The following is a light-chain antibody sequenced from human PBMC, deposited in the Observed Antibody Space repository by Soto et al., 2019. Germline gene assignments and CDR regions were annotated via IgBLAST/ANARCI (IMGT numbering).Light chain of an antibody. Sequence: EIVLTQSPGTLSLSPGERATLSCRASQSVGRNFLAWYEQKPGQAPRLLIHGASSRATGIPDRFSGSGSGTDFTLTISRLEPADVAVYYCQQYASSPLTFGGGTKVE. CDR1: QSVGRNF. CDR3: QQYASSPLT. CDR2: GAS. V-gene: IGKV3-20*01. J-gene: IGKJ4*01.